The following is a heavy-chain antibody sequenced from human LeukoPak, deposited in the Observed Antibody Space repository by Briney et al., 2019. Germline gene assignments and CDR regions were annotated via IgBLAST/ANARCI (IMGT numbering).Heavy chain of an antibody. CDR3: AREWVVPAAPLDY. J-gene: IGHJ4*02. V-gene: IGHV4-61*02. D-gene: IGHD2-2*01. CDR2: IYTSGST. CDR1: GGSISSGSYY. Sequence: SQTLPLTCTVSGGSISSGSYYWSWIRQPAGKGLEWIGRIYTSGSTNYNPSLKSRVTISVDTSKNQFSLKRSSVTAADTAVYYCAREWVVPAAPLDYWGQGTLVTVSS.